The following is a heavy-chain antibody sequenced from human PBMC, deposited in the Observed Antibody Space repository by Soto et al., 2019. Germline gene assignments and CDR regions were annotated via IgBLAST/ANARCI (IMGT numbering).Heavy chain of an antibody. J-gene: IGHJ6*02. Sequence: QVQLVESGGGVVQPGRSLRLSCAASGFTFSSYGMHWVRQAPGKGLEWVAVISYDGSNKYYADSVKGRFTISRDNSKNTLYLQMNSLRAEDTAVYYCAKDLWTVVVITSLYYYGMDVWGQGTTVTVSS. D-gene: IGHD3-22*01. CDR2: ISYDGSNK. CDR1: GFTFSSYG. V-gene: IGHV3-30*18. CDR3: AKDLWTVVVITSLYYYGMDV.